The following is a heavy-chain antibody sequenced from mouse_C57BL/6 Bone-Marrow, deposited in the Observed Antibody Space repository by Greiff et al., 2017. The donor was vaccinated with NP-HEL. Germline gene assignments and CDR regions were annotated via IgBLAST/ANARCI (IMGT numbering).Heavy chain of an antibody. CDR2: IRRGSSTI. Sequence: EVQLVESGGGLVKPGGSLKLSCAASGFTFSDYGMHWVRQAPEKGLEWVAYIRRGSSTINYADKVKGRFTLSRDNAKNTLFLQMTSLRSEDTAMYYCAMIKLPYAMDYWGQGTSVTVSS. J-gene: IGHJ4*01. CDR3: AMIKLPYAMDY. CDR1: GFTFSDYG. V-gene: IGHV5-17*01.